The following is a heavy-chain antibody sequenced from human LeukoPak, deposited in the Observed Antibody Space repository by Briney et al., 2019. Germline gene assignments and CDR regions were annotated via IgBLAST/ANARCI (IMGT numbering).Heavy chain of an antibody. CDR2: IYYSGSA. CDR1: GGSISSSSYY. Sequence: SETLSLTCTVSGGSISSSSYYWGWIRQPPGKGLEWIGSIYYSGSAYYNPSLKSRVSISVDTSKNQFSLKLSSVTAADTAVYYCARETLSDCSSTSCYTESPFYYMDVWGKGTTVTVSS. CDR3: ARETLSDCSSTSCYTESPFYYMDV. D-gene: IGHD2-2*02. J-gene: IGHJ6*03. V-gene: IGHV4-39*07.